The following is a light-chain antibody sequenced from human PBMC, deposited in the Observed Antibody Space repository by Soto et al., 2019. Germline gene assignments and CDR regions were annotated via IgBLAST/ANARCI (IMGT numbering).Light chain of an antibody. CDR3: LLYYGGAHLV. Sequence: QDVVTQDPSLTVSPGGTVTLTCASSTGAVTSGNYPSWFQQKPGQAPRTLIYTTDDKHSWTPARFSGSLLGGKAALTLSGVQPEDEAEYYCLLYYGGAHLVFGGGTKLTVL. CDR2: TTD. CDR1: TGAVTSGNY. J-gene: IGLJ3*02. V-gene: IGLV7-43*01.